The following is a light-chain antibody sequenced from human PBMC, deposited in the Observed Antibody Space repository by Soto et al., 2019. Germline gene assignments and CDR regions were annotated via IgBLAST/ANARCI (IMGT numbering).Light chain of an antibody. CDR3: QQYNNWSRT. CDR2: GAS. V-gene: IGKV3-15*01. J-gene: IGKJ1*01. Sequence: EIVMTQSPAPLSVSPGERATLSCRASQSVSSNLAWYQQKPGQAPRLLIYGASTRATGIPARFSGSRSGTECTLTISSLQSEDVAVYYCQQYNNWSRTFGQGTKVDIK. CDR1: QSVSSN.